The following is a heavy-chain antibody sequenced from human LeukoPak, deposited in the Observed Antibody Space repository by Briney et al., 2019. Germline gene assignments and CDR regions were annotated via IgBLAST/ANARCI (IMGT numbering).Heavy chain of an antibody. V-gene: IGHV3-49*04. Sequence: PGGSLRLSCTASGFTFSDYAMSWVRQAPGKVLEWVGFIGNKANGGTLDYAASVKGRFTISRDDSKTIAYLQMNSLKTEDTAVYYCSRAYSTGWLGINDYWGQGALVTVSS. CDR3: SRAYSTGWLGINDY. CDR2: IGNKANGGTL. D-gene: IGHD6-19*01. CDR1: GFTFSDYA. J-gene: IGHJ4*02.